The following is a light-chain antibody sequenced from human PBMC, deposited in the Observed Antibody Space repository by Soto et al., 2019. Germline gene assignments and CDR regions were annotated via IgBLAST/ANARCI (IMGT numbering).Light chain of an antibody. CDR2: SVS. CDR1: QSVSSS. CDR3: QQYNGYPQT. V-gene: IGKV3-15*01. Sequence: LPHPPPTLSLSPGARFTLSSRASQSVSSSLAWYQQRPGQAPRLLIYSVSSRETDIPARFSGGGSGTEFTLTINSLQTDDFGVYYCQQYNGYPQTFGQGTKVDIK. J-gene: IGKJ1*01.